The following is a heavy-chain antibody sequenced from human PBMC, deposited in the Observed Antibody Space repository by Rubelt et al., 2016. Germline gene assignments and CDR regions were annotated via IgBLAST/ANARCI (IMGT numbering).Heavy chain of an antibody. CDR2: IYSSGST. D-gene: IGHD4-17*01. Sequence: QLQLQESGPGLVKPSETLSLPCPVSGGSISSSSYYWGWIRQPPGKGLEWIGSIYSSGSTYYNPSLKRRVSSSVDTAKNRSALKLVSVTAADTAVYYGARILGTTVTLDYFDYWGQGTLVTVSS. CDR3: ARILGTTVTLDYFDY. J-gene: IGHJ4*02. CDR1: GGSISSSSYY. V-gene: IGHV4-39*01.